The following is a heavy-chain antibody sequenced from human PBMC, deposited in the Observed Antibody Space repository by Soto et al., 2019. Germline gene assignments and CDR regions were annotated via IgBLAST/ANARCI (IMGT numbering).Heavy chain of an antibody. CDR3: ARSSGGVFGIIIAGQNWLAT. V-gene: IGHV1-46*01. D-gene: IGHD3-16*02. CDR1: SDTLTIYY. Sequence: GASVXVAFKAPSDTLTIYYIHFFLQAPGHGLECMGIINPNGGSTRFAQTFQGRITMTTDKSTSTVYMELRSLRSEDTAVYYCARSSGGVFGIIIAGQNWLATWGQGSLVNVYS. J-gene: IGHJ5*02. CDR2: INPNGGST.